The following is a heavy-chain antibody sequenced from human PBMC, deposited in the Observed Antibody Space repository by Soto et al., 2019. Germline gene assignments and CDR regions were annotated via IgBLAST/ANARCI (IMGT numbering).Heavy chain of an antibody. CDR2: ISYGSSNK. D-gene: IGHD2-2*01. J-gene: IGHJ5*02. CDR1: GFTFSSYG. Sequence: PGGSLRLSCAASGFTFSSYGMHWVRQAPGKGLEWVAVISYGSSNKYYADSVKGRFTISRDNAKNSLYLQMNSLRAEDTAVYYCARGPIVVVPAALRNWFDPWGQGTLVTVSS. CDR3: ARGPIVVVPAALRNWFDP. V-gene: IGHV3-30*03.